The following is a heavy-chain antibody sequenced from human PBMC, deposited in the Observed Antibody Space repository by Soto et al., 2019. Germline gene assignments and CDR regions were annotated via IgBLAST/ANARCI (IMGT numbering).Heavy chain of an antibody. J-gene: IGHJ6*02. Sequence: GGSLRLSCAASGFTVSSNYMSWVRQAPGKGLEWVSVIYSGGSTYYADSVKGRFTISRDNSKNTLYLQMNSLRAEDTAVYYCAGSHYCSGGSCFTDYYYYYGMDVWGQGTTVTVSS. V-gene: IGHV3-53*01. D-gene: IGHD2-15*01. CDR3: AGSHYCSGGSCFTDYYYYYGMDV. CDR2: IYSGGST. CDR1: GFTVSSNY.